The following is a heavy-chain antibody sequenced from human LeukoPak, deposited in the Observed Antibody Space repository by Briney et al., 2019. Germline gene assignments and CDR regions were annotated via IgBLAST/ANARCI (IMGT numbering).Heavy chain of an antibody. CDR1: GGSISSSYYY. J-gene: IGHJ4*02. CDR2: IYSSGST. CDR3: TRGGGWLIDF. D-gene: IGHD5-24*01. V-gene: IGHV4-39*01. Sequence: SETLSLTCTVSGGSISSSYYYWGWIRQPPGKGLEWIGSIYSSGSTYYNPSLKSRVTISVDTSKNQFSLKLSSVTAADTAVYFCTRGGGWLIDFWGRGTLVTVSS.